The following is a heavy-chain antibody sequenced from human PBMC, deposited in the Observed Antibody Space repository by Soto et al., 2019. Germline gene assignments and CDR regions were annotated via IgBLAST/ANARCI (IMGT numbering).Heavy chain of an antibody. CDR3: AKSAAAGTKGYYYGMDV. J-gene: IGHJ6*02. CDR2: IYPGDSDT. V-gene: IGHV5-51*01. D-gene: IGHD6-13*01. CDR1: GYSFTNYW. Sequence: PGESLKISCKGSGYSFTNYWIGWVRQMPGKGLEWMGTIYPGDSDTRYSPSFQGQVTISADKSISTAYLQWSSLKASDTAMYYCAKSAAAGTKGYYYGMDVWGQGTTVTVSS.